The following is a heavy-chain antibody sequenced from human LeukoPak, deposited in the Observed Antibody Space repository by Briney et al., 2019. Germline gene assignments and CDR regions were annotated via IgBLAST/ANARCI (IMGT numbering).Heavy chain of an antibody. CDR2: IIPIFGTA. J-gene: IGHJ4*02. V-gene: IGHV1-69*13. CDR3: ARGVVPAAHLSPFDY. Sequence: SVKVSCKASGGTFSSYAIGWVRQAPGQGLEWMGGIIPIFGTANYAQKFQGRVTITADESTSTAYMELSSLRSEDTAVYYCARGVVPAAHLSPFDYWGQGTLVTVSS. D-gene: IGHD2-2*01. CDR1: GGTFSSYA.